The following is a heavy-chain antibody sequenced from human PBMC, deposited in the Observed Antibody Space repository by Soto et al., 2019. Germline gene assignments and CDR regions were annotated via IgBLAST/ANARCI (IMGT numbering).Heavy chain of an antibody. V-gene: IGHV3-48*01. J-gene: IGHJ4*02. CDR1: GFTFSSYS. D-gene: IGHD3-9*01. CDR2: ISSSSSTI. Sequence: EVQLVESGGGLVQPGGSLRLSCAASGFTFSSYSMNWVRQAPGKGLEWVSYISSSSSTIYYADSVKGRFTISRDNAKNSLYLQMNSLRAEDTAVYYCARVPGGLWYDILTGYYGREFDYWGQGTLVTVSS. CDR3: ARVPGGLWYDILTGYYGREFDY.